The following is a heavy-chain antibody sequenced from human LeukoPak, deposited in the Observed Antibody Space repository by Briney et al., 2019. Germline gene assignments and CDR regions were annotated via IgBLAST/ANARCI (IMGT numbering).Heavy chain of an antibody. CDR1: GGSISSYY. D-gene: IGHD2-2*01. CDR2: IYYSGST. CDR3: ARGLPAARRGAFDI. V-gene: IGHV4-59*12. J-gene: IGHJ3*02. Sequence: KPSETLSLTCAVSGGSISSYYWSWIRQPPGKGLEWIGYIYYSGSTNYNPSLKSRVTISVDTSKNQFSLKLSSVTAADTAVYYCARGLPAARRGAFDIWGQGTMVTVSS.